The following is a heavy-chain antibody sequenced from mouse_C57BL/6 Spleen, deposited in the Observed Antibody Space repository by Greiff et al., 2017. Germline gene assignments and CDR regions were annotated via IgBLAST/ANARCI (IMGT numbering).Heavy chain of an antibody. J-gene: IGHJ2*01. Sequence: EVMLVESGEGLVKPGGSLKLSCAASGFTFSSYTMSWVRQTPEKRLEWVAYISSGGDYIYYADTVKGRFTISRDNARNTLYLQMSSLKSEDTAMYYCTRGRGNPYYFDYWGQGTTRTVSS. V-gene: IGHV5-9-1*02. D-gene: IGHD2-1*01. CDR1: GFTFSSYT. CDR2: ISSGGDYI. CDR3: TRGRGNPYYFDY.